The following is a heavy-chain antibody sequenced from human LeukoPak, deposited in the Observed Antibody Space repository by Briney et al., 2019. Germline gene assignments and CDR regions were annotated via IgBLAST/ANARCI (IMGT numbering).Heavy chain of an antibody. V-gene: IGHV3-23*01. J-gene: IGHJ4*02. CDR2: ISGSGGST. D-gene: IGHD2-2*01. CDR3: AKEIVVVPGSWVFDY. CDR1: GFTVSSYA. Sequence: GGSLRLSCAASGFTVSSYAMSWVRQAPGKGLEWVSAISGSGGSTYYADSVKGRFTISRDNSKNTLYLQMNSLRAEDTAVYYCAKEIVVVPGSWVFDYWGQGTLVTVSS.